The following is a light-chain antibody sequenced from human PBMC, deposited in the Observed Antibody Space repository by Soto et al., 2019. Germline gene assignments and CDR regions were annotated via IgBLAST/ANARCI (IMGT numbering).Light chain of an antibody. CDR3: AAWEDSLSGGV. CDR1: SSNIGSNY. CDR2: RNN. J-gene: IGLJ3*02. Sequence: QSVLTQPPSASGTPGQRVTISCSGSSSNIGSNYVYWYQQLPGTSPKLLIYRNNQRPSGVPDRFSGSKSGTSASLAISGLRSEDEADYYCAAWEDSLSGGVFGSGTKLIVL. V-gene: IGLV1-47*01.